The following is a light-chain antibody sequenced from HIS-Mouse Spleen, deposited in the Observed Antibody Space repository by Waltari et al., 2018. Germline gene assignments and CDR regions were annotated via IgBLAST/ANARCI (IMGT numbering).Light chain of an antibody. CDR2: AVS. CDR3: CSYAGSSTYVV. V-gene: IGLV2-8*01. J-gene: IGLJ2*01. Sequence: QSALTQPPSASGSPGQSVTLSCTGTSRDVGGYNHVSWYQQHPAKAPKLMIYAVSKRPSGVPDRFSGSKSGNTASLTISGLQAEDEADYYCCSYAGSSTYVVFGGGTKLTVL. CDR1: SRDVGGYNH.